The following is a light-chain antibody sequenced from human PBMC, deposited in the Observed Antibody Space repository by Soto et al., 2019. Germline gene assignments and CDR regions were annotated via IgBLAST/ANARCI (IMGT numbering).Light chain of an antibody. V-gene: IGLV2-14*01. CDR1: SSDVGGYNL. CDR3: SSYTRSSNYL. CDR2: EVS. Sequence: QSALAQPASVSGSPGQSITISCTGTSSDVGGYNLVSWYQQHPGKAPKLMIYEVSNRPSGVSNRFSGSKSGNTASLTISGLQAEDEAHYYCSSYTRSSNYLFGNGTKVTV. J-gene: IGLJ1*01.